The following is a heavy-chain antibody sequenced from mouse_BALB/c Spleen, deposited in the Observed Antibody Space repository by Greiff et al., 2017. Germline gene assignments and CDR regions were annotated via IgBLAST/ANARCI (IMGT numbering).Heavy chain of an antibody. V-gene: IGHV5-12-2*01. Sequence: EVKLEESGGGLVQPGGSLKLSCAASGFTFSSYTMSWVRQTPEKRLEWVAYISNGGGSTYYPDTVKGRFTISRDNAKNTLYLQMSSLKSEDTAMYYCARHVTGPFAYWGQGTLVTVSA. D-gene: IGHD4-1*01. CDR1: GFTFSSYT. CDR3: ARHVTGPFAY. J-gene: IGHJ3*01. CDR2: ISNGGGST.